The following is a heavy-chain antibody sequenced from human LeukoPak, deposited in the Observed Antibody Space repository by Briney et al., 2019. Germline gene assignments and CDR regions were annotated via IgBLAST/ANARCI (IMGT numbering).Heavy chain of an antibody. D-gene: IGHD3-22*01. J-gene: IGHJ4*02. CDR2: IYSSGST. V-gene: IGHV4-61*02. CDR1: GGSISSGSYY. Sequence: SETLSLTCTVSGGSISSGSYYWSWIRQPAGKGLEWIGRIYSSGSTSYNPSLKSRVTISVDTSKNQFSLKLSSVTAADTAVYYCARGNYYDSSGYYFDYWGQGTLVTVSS. CDR3: ARGNYYDSSGYYFDY.